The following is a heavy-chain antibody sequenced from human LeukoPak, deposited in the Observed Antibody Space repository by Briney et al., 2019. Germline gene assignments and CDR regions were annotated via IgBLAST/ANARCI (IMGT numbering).Heavy chain of an antibody. J-gene: IGHJ4*02. CDR2: IYYSGST. CDR3: ARAFSYSSGWYKWFDY. Sequence: SETLSLTCTVSGGSISSSSYYWGWIRQPPGKGLEWIGSIYYSGSTYYNPSLKSRVTISVDTSKNQFSLKLSSVTAADTAVYYCARAFSYSSGWYKWFDYWGQGTLVTVSS. V-gene: IGHV4-39*07. D-gene: IGHD6-19*01. CDR1: GGSISSSSYY.